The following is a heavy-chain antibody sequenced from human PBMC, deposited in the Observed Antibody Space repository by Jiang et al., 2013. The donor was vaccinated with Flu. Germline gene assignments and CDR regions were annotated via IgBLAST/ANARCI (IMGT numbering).Heavy chain of an antibody. D-gene: IGHD1-26*01. J-gene: IGHJ4*02. CDR1: GYTFISYG. CDR2: INVYNGNT. Sequence: SGAEVKKSGAEVKVSCKASGYTFISYGISWVRQAPGQGLEWMGWINVYNGNTNYAQNLQGRVTMTTDASTRTVYMELRSLRSDDTAVYYCARVFLEVPTATLSAWEDYWGQGTLVTVSS. CDR3: ARVFLEVPTATLSAWEDY. V-gene: IGHV1-18*01.